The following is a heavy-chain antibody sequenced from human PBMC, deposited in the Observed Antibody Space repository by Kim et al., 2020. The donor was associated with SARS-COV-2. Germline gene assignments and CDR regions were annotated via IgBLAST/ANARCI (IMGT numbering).Heavy chain of an antibody. CDR1: GGSFSGYY. CDR2: INHSGST. V-gene: IGHV4-34*01. J-gene: IGHJ4*02. CDR3: ARRYLPAYYDILTGYYRSGGFDY. Sequence: SETLSLTCAVYGGSFSGYYWSWIRQPPGKGLEWIGEINHSGSTNYNPSLKSRVTISVDTSKNQFSLKLSSVTAADTAVYHCARRYLPAYYDILTGYYRSGGFDYWGQGTLVTVSS. D-gene: IGHD3-9*01.